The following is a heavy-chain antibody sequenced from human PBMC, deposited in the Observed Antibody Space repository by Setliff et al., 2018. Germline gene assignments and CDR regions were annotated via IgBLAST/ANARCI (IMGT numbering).Heavy chain of an antibody. CDR2: ISPYNGNT. CDR3: SRLVRFCTRTVCQRLSGDDY. J-gene: IGHJ4*02. Sequence: GPSVKVSCKASGYTFTDFGVSWVRQAPGQGLEWVGWISPYNGNTYYAPKFQGTSIMTTDTATTTAYLELRSLRSDDTAVYFCSRLVRFCTRTVCQRLSGDDYWGQGTLVTVSS. D-gene: IGHD3-10*01. V-gene: IGHV1-18*01. CDR1: GYTFTDFG.